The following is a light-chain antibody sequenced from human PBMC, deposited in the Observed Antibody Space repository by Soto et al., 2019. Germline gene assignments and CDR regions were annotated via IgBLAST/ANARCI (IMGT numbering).Light chain of an antibody. Sequence: QSVLTQPASVSGSPGQSITISCSGTSSDVGGYNYVSWYQHYPGKAPKLIIYDVSNRPSGVSNRFSGSKSGNTASLTISGLQAEDEADYYCSSYTSSNTLGVFGGGTKLTVL. J-gene: IGLJ2*01. CDR2: DVS. CDR3: SSYTSSNTLGV. CDR1: SSDVGGYNY. V-gene: IGLV2-14*03.